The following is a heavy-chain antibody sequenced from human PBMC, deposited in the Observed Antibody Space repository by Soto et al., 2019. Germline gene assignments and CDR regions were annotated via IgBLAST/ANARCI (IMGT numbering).Heavy chain of an antibody. CDR3: ARDPRYDYGGNSDDY. V-gene: IGHV1-69*13. D-gene: IGHD4-17*01. J-gene: IGHJ4*02. CDR2: IIPIFGTA. Sequence: SVKVSCKASGGTFSSYAISWVRQAPGQGLEWMGGIIPIFGTANYAQKFQGRVTITADESTSTAYMELSSLRSEDTAVYYCARDPRYDYGGNSDDYWGQGTLVTVSS. CDR1: GGTFSSYA.